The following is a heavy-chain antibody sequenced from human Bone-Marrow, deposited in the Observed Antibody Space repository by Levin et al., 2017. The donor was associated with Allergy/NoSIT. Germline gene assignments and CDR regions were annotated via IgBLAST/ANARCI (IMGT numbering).Heavy chain of an antibody. D-gene: IGHD3-3*01. CDR2: IRDSGDSP. CDR3: AKHQSAYHSHYYGMDV. Sequence: LSLTCAASGFTFRSYAMSWVRQDPVKGLEWVSAIRDSGDSPYYADSVKGRFTISRDNAKNTLYLHMTSLRAEDTAVYFCAKHQSAYHSHYYGMDVWGQGTTVTVTS. J-gene: IGHJ6*02. CDR1: GFTFRSYA. V-gene: IGHV3-23*01.